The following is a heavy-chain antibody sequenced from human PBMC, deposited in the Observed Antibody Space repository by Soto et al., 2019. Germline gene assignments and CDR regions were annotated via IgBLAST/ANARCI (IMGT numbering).Heavy chain of an antibody. CDR1: GFTFRNYD. CDR2: ISAAGDP. Sequence: EVQLVESGGGLVQPGVSLRLSCEASGFTFRNYDMHWVRQGTGKGLEWVSGISAAGDPDYADSVEGRFTISRENAQNSFFLQMNSLRVGDTAVYYCARTDRDFYGLDVWGQGTTVIGSS. J-gene: IGHJ6*02. V-gene: IGHV3-13*05. CDR3: ARTDRDFYGLDV.